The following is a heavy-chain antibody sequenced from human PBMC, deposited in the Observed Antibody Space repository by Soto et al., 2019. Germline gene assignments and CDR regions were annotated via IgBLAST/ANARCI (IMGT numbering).Heavy chain of an antibody. Sequence: GGSLRLSCAASGFTFSSYAMSWVRQAPGKGLEWVSTISGSGGSTYYADSVKGRFTISRDNSKNTLYLQMNSLRAEDTAVYYCATLSSRRYSSSWYRWFDPWGQGTLVTVS. J-gene: IGHJ5*02. CDR1: GFTFSSYA. CDR3: ATLSSRRYSSSWYRWFDP. V-gene: IGHV3-23*01. D-gene: IGHD6-13*01. CDR2: ISGSGGST.